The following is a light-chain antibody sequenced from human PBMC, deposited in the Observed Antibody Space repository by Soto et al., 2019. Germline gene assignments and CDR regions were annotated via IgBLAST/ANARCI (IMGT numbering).Light chain of an antibody. CDR1: SSDVGGYNY. CDR2: EVS. J-gene: IGLJ2*01. V-gene: IGLV2-14*01. CDR3: SSYTSSSTLDVV. Sequence: QSVLTQPASVSGSPGQSITISCTGTSSDVGGYNYVSWYQQHPGKAPKLMIYEVSNRPSGVSNRFSGSKSGNTASLTISGLRAEDEADYYCSSYTSSSTLDVVFGGGTQLTVL.